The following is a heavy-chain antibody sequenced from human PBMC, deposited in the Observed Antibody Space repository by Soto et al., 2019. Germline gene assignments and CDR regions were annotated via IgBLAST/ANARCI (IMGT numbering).Heavy chain of an antibody. D-gene: IGHD2-15*01. V-gene: IGHV1-3*01. CDR2: INAGNGNT. Sequence: ASVKVTSKDPGDTFTIYAMHWVRQAPGQRLEWMGWINAGNGNTKYSQKFQGRVTITRDTSASTAYMELSSLRSEDTAVYYCARDMGRSLNRFYYWGQGTLVTVSS. CDR1: GDTFTIYA. CDR3: ARDMGRSLNRFYY. J-gene: IGHJ4*02.